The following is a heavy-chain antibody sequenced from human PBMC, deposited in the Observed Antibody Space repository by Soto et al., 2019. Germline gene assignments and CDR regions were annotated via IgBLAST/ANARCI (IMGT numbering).Heavy chain of an antibody. Sequence: QITLKESGPTLVKPTQTLTLTCTFSGFSLTTDRVGVGWIRQPPGEALEWLAVIYWDDTKTYRPSLESRLTITTDTSKDPVALTLTTMDSVDTATYICAHAYGGRSLYWGQGTLVTVSS. D-gene: IGHD1-26*01. CDR3: AHAYGGRSLY. J-gene: IGHJ4*02. V-gene: IGHV2-5*02. CDR2: IYWDDTK. CDR1: GFSLTTDRVG.